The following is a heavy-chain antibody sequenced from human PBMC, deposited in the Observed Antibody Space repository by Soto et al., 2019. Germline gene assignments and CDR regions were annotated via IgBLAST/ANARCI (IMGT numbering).Heavy chain of an antibody. CDR1: GYTFTSYG. D-gene: IGHD2-2*02. J-gene: IGHJ6*02. CDR3: AREGSTVEMAILVVPYITYGMDV. V-gene: IGHV1-18*01. CDR2: ISAYNGNT. Sequence: ASVKVSCKASGYTFTSYGISWVRRAPGQGXXXMXWISAYNGNTNYAQKLQGRVTMTTDTYRSTAYMELRSLRSDDTAVYYCAREGSTVEMAILVVPYITYGMDVWGQGTTVTVSS.